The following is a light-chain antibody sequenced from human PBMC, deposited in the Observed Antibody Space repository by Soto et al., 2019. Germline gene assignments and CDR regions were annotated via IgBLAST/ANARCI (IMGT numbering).Light chain of an antibody. Sequence: EIVMTQSPVALSVSPGERATLSCRASQSVYNDLAWYQQKPGQAPRLLFYDASMRATGVPARFSGSESGTEFTLTINSLQSDDFAVYSCQQYSDCPRTFGQGTKVESK. V-gene: IGKV3-15*01. J-gene: IGKJ1*01. CDR2: DAS. CDR1: QSVYND. CDR3: QQYSDCPRT.